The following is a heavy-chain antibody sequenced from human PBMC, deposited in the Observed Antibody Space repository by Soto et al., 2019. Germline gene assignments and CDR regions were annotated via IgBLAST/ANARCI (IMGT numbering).Heavy chain of an antibody. V-gene: IGHV4-39*01. CDR1: GGSISSSSYY. Sequence: SETLSLTCTVSGGSISSSSYYWGWIRQPPGKGLEWIGSIYYSGSTYYNPSLKSRVTISVDTSKNQFSLKLSSVTAADTAVYNCARHLYYDFLDLAGEFDYWGQGTLVTVSS. CDR3: ARHLYYDFLDLAGEFDY. J-gene: IGHJ4*02. D-gene: IGHD3-3*01. CDR2: IYYSGST.